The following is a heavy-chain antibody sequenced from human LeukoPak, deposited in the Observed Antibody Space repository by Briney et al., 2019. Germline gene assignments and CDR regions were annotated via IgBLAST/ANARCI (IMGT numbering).Heavy chain of an antibody. J-gene: IGHJ3*02. V-gene: IGHV4-59*01. D-gene: IGHD2-21*02. CDR3: ATTVVTAFDAFDI. CDR2: IYYSGST. Sequence: SEILSLTCTVSGGSISSYYWSWIRQPPGKGLEWIGYIYYSGSTNYNPSLKSRVTISVDTSKNQFSLKLSSVTAADTAVYYCATTVVTAFDAFDIWGQGTMVTVSS. CDR1: GGSISSYY.